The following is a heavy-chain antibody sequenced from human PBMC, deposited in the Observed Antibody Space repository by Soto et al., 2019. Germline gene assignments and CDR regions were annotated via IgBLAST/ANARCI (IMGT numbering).Heavy chain of an antibody. D-gene: IGHD6-13*01. CDR1: ADTLNSYA. CDR3: ARVGFSSRWRFDY. J-gene: IGHJ4*02. CDR2: IVPFIGTT. Sequence: QVQLVQSGAEVKKPGSSVKVSCRASADTLNSYAISWVRQAPGQGLEWMGGIVPFIGTTNYEERLQGRATITADKSTSTVYMETSSLRSEDTAVYYCARVGFSSRWRFDYWGQGTLVTVSS. V-gene: IGHV1-69*06.